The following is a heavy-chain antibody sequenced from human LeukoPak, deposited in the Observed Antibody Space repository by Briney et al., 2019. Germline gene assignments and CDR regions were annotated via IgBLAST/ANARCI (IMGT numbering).Heavy chain of an antibody. D-gene: IGHD6-13*01. Sequence: SETLSLTCTVSGCSISSYYWSWIRQPPGKGLEWIGYIYYSGSTNYNPSLKSRVTISVDTSKNQFSLKLSSVTAADTAVYYCARVRQFLAAAGKVFDYWGQGTLVTVSS. CDR1: GCSISSYY. J-gene: IGHJ4*02. V-gene: IGHV4-59*01. CDR3: ARVRQFLAAAGKVFDY. CDR2: IYYSGST.